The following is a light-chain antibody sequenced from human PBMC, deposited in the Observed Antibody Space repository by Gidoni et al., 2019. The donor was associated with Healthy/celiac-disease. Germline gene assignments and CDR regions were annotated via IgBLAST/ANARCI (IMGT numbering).Light chain of an antibody. J-gene: IGLJ1*01. CDR2: DVS. V-gene: IGLV2-11*01. CDR3: CSYAGSYINYV. Sequence: QSALTPPRSVSGSPGQSVTISCTGTSSDVGGYNYVSWYQQHPGKAPKLMIYDVSKRPSGVPDRFSGSKSGNTASLTISGLQAEDEADYYCCSYAGSYINYVFGTGTKVTVL. CDR1: SSDVGGYNY.